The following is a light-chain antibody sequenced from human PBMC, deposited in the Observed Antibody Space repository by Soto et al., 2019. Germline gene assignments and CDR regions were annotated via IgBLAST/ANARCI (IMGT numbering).Light chain of an antibody. Sequence: EVVLPQSPATLSLSPGERATLSCMASQSFRGLLAWYQQKPGQAPRLLIYHAYNRATGIPPRFSGSGSGTDFTLTISSLEPEDSAVYYCQQRHMWPITFGQGTRLEIK. CDR2: HAY. J-gene: IGKJ5*01. V-gene: IGKV3-11*01. CDR3: QQRHMWPIT. CDR1: QSFRGL.